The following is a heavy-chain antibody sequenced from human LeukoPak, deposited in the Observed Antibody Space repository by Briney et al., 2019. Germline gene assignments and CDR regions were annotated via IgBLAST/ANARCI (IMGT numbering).Heavy chain of an antibody. D-gene: IGHD6-13*01. Sequence: PGGSLRLSCAASGFTFSSYAMSWVRQAPGMGLEWVSAISASGGSTYYADSVKGRFTISRDSSKSTLYLQMNTLRAEDTAVYYCAKRIATAGPYFDYWGQGALATVSS. V-gene: IGHV3-23*01. J-gene: IGHJ4*02. CDR1: GFTFSSYA. CDR2: ISASGGST. CDR3: AKRIATAGPYFDY.